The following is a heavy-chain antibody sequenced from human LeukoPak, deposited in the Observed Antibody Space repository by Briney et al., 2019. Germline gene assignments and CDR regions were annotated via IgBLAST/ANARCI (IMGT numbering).Heavy chain of an antibody. CDR3: ASIYYYYGMDV. Sequence: SETLSLTCTVSGGPISSSSYYWGWIRQPPGKGLEWIGSIYYSGSTYYNPSLKSRVTISVDTSKNQFSLKLSSVTAADTAVYYCASIYYYYGMDVWGQGTTVTVSS. CDR2: IYYSGST. J-gene: IGHJ6*02. V-gene: IGHV4-39*01. CDR1: GGPISSSSYY.